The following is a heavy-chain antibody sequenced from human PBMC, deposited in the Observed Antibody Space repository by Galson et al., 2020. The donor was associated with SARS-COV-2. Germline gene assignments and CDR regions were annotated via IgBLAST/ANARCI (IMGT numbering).Heavy chain of an antibody. CDR2: FDPQDGET. CDR3: AAWGVVVITYAFDI. V-gene: IGHV1-24*01. CDR1: GHTLTELS. D-gene: IGHD3-22*01. J-gene: IGHJ3*02. Sequence: ASVKVSCKLSGHTLTELSMHWVRQAPGKGLEWLGSFDPQDGETIYAQKFQGRVTMTEDTSTETAYLEPSSLRSDDTDVYYCAAWGVVVITYAFDIWGQGTMVTVSS.